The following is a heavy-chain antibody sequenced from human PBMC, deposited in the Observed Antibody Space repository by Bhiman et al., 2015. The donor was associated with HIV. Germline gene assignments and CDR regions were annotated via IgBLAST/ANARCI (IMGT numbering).Heavy chain of an antibody. CDR3: ARGGPTYTFFGSTYSAGLLDY. Sequence: EVQLVESGGDLVQPGESVRLSCVASEFTFSTYDMHWVRQGAGKSLEWVAAIGTAGDTFYSGSVKGRFTISREDAKNSLYLQMNSLRVGDTAVYYCARGGPTYTFFGSTYSAGLLDYWGQGTLVTVSS. J-gene: IGHJ4*02. CDR1: EFTFSTYD. V-gene: IGHV3-13*01. D-gene: IGHD2-15*01. CDR2: IGTAGDT.